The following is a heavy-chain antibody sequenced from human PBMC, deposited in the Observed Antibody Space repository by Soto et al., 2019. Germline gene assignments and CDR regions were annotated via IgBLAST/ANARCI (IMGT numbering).Heavy chain of an antibody. J-gene: IGHJ4*02. Sequence: SQTLSLTCAISGDSVSSNSAAWNWIRQSPSRGLEWLGRTYYRSKWYNDYAVSVKSRITINPDTSKNQFSLRLNSVTPEDTAVYYCARASTYYYDSSGYYPSPYFDYWGQGTLVTVSS. V-gene: IGHV6-1*01. CDR1: GDSVSSNSAA. D-gene: IGHD3-22*01. CDR3: ARASTYYYDSSGYYPSPYFDY. CDR2: TYYRSKWYN.